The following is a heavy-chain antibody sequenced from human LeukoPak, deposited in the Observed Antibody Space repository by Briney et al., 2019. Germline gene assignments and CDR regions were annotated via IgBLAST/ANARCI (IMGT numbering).Heavy chain of an antibody. V-gene: IGHV3-7*01. J-gene: IGHJ4*02. CDR1: ACTFSNNC. Sequence: AGSLRLSCAASACTFSNNCVSWVRQPPGKGLEWGATIKEDGGGINYVDSVKGRFTISRDNAKNSLYLQMNSLRVDDTAVYYCARDRGYSTFDYWGQGTLVTVSS. CDR3: ARDRGYSTFDY. D-gene: IGHD4-23*01. CDR2: IKEDGGGI.